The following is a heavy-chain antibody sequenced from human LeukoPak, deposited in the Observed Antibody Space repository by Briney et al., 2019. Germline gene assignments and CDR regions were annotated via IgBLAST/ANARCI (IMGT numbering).Heavy chain of an antibody. V-gene: IGHV3-53*01. CDR1: GFTVSSNY. Sequence: GSLRLSCAASGFTVSSNYMSWVRQAPGKGLEWVSVIYCGGSTYYADSVKGRFTISRDNSKNTLYLQMNSLRAEDTAVYYCARDNKTARWAFDIWGQGTMVTVSS. J-gene: IGHJ3*02. CDR3: ARDNKTARWAFDI. D-gene: IGHD5-18*01. CDR2: IYCGGST.